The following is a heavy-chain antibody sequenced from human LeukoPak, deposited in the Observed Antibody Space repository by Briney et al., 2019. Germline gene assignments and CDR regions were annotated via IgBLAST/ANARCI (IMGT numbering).Heavy chain of an antibody. V-gene: IGHV1-18*01. Sequence: ASVKVSCKASGYTFTSYGISWVRQAPGQGLEWMGWISAYNGNTNYAQKLQGRVTMTTDTSTSTAYMELRSLRSDDTAVNYCARAGSGYCSSTSCYLFDYWGQGTLVTVSS. CDR2: ISAYNGNT. CDR1: GYTFTSYG. CDR3: ARAGSGYCSSTSCYLFDY. D-gene: IGHD2-2*01. J-gene: IGHJ4*02.